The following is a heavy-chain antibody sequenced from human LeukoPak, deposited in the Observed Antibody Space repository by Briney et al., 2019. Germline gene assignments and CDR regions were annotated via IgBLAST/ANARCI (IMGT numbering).Heavy chain of an antibody. CDR1: GFRFNTYW. CDR2: IKQDGNEE. V-gene: IGHV3-7*01. Sequence: GGSLRLSCAASGFRFNTYWMSWVRQAPGKGLEWVANIKQDGNEEYYADSVKGRFTISGDNGKNSLDLQMNSLRADDTAVYYCARDTLGEGEDANYAVYYFDYWGQGTVVTVSS. CDR3: ARDTLGEGEDANYAVYYFDY. J-gene: IGHJ4*02. D-gene: IGHD4/OR15-4a*01.